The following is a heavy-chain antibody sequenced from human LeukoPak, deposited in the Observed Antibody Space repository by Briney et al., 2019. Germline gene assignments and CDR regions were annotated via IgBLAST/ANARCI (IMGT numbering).Heavy chain of an antibody. CDR1: GFTFSSYA. V-gene: IGHV3-23*01. D-gene: IGHD6-19*01. CDR3: TKESIGSGWVRAY. J-gene: IGHJ4*02. CDR2: ISGSGGST. Sequence: AGGALRLSCAASGFTFSSYAMSWVRQAPGKGLEWVSAISGSGGSTYYADSVKGRFTISRDNSKNTLYLQMNSLRAEDTAVYYCTKESIGSGWVRAYWGQGTLVTVSS.